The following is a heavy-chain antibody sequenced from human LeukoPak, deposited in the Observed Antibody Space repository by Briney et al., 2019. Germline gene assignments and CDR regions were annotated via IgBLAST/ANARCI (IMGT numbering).Heavy chain of an antibody. D-gene: IGHD1-26*01. J-gene: IGHJ4*02. CDR1: GFTFSSYA. CDR2: ISGSGGST. Sequence: GGSLRLSCAASGFTFSSYAMSWVRQAPGKGLEWVSAISGSGGSTYYADSVKGRLTISRDNSKNTLYLQMNSLRAEDTAVYYCAKRGVGSGSYPTYYFDYWGQGTLATVSS. CDR3: AKRGVGSGSYPTYYFDY. V-gene: IGHV3-23*01.